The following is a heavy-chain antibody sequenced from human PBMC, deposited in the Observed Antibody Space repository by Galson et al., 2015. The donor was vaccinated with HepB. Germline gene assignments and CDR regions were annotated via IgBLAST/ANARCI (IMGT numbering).Heavy chain of an antibody. J-gene: IGHJ3*02. Sequence: SLRLSCAASGFTFSDYYMSWIRQAPGKGLEWVANIKEDGRDKYYVDSVKGRFTISRDNAKNSVYLQMNSLRAEDTAVYYCARGGAFGFDIWGQGTMVTVSS. CDR2: IKEDGRDK. CDR1: GFTFSDYY. V-gene: IGHV3-7*01. CDR3: ARGGAFGFDI. D-gene: IGHD3-16*01.